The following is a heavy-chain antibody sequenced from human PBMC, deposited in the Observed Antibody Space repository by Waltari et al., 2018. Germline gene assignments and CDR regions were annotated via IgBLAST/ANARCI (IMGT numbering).Heavy chain of an antibody. V-gene: IGHV3-48*04. CDR2: IISSSSSK. CDR3: TRGAFDS. CDR1: GFTFSKYR. Sequence: EVQPVESGGGLVQPGGFLRLSCVASGFTFSKYRMNGVRQAPGKGLEWVSNIISSSSSKEYAGSVGGRVTGSRDNGKNTLYLQMNNLRAEDTAVYYYTRGAFDSWGQGTLVTVSS. J-gene: IGHJ4*02.